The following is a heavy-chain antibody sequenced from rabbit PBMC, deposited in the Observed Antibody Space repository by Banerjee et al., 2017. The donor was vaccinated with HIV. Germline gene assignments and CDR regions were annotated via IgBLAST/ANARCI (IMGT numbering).Heavy chain of an antibody. CDR3: ARTGYDSSGWGVWYYFNL. D-gene: IGHD4-1*01. J-gene: IGHJ4*01. CDR1: GFDFSSYY. Sequence: QLKETGGGLVQPGGSLTLSCKASGFDFSSYYMSWVRQAPGKGLEWIGIIYVGKGSTDYASWVNGRFTISSDNAQNTVDLQMNSLTAADTATYFCARTGYDSSGWGVWYYFNLWGPGTPRHRL. V-gene: IGHV1S7*01. CDR2: IYVGKGST.